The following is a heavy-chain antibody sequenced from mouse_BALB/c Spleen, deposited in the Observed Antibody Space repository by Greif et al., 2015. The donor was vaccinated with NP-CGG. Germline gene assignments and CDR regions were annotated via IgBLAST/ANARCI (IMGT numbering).Heavy chain of an antibody. CDR1: GFTFSSLG. CDR3: ARLFDY. J-gene: IGHJ2*01. CDR2: ISSGSSTI. V-gene: IGHV5-17*02. Sequence: EVKLMESGGGLVQPGGSRKLSCAASGFTFSSLGMHWVRQAPEKGLEWVAYISSGSSTIYYADTVKGRFTISRDNPKNTLFLQMTSLRSEDTAMYYCARLFDYWGQGTTLTVSS.